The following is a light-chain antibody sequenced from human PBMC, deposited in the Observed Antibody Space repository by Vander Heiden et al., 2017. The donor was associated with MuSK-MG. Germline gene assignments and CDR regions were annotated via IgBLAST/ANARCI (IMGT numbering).Light chain of an antibody. CDR2: KAS. V-gene: IGKV1-5*03. J-gene: IGKJ1*01. CDR1: QNILSW. Sequence: DIQMTQSPSTLSASVGDRVTITCRASQNILSWLAWYQQKPGKAPKLLIYKASSLESGVPSRFSGSGSGTEFTLTISSLQPDDFATYYCQQVNNYSWTFGQGTKVEIK. CDR3: QQVNNYSWT.